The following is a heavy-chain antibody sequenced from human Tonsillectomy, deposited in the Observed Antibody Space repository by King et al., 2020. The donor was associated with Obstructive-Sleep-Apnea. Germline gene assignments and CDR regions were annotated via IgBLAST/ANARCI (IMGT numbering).Heavy chain of an antibody. CDR2: IKQDGSEK. D-gene: IGHD2-2*01. J-gene: IGHJ4*02. V-gene: IGHV3-7*03. CDR1: GFTWSSYW. Sequence: VQLVESGGGLVQPGGSLRLSCAASGFTWSSYWMSWVRQAPGKGLEGVANIKQDGSEKYYVDSLKGRLAIARDNAKNSLYMQMNSLRAEDTAVYYCARDPRPAARSLDYWGQGTLVTVSS. CDR3: ARDPRPAARSLDY.